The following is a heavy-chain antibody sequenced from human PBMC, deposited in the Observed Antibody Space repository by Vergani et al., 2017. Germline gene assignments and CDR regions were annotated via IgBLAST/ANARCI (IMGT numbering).Heavy chain of an antibody. V-gene: IGHV1-69*18. CDR1: GGTFSSYA. D-gene: IGHD3-22*01. CDR3: ARGYDSSGYGFDY. J-gene: IGHJ4*02. CDR2: IIPIFGTA. Sequence: QVQLVQSGAEVKKPGSSVKVSCKASGGTFSSYAISWVRQAPGQGLEWMGRIIPIFGTANYAQKFQGRVTITGDESTRTSYMELSSLRAEDTAVYYGARGYDSSGYGFDYWGQGTLVTVSS.